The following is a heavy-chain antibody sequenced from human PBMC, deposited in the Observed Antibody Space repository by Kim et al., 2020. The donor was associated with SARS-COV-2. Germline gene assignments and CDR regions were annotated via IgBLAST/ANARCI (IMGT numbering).Heavy chain of an antibody. CDR2: ISYDGSNK. J-gene: IGHJ4*02. Sequence: GGSLRLSCAASGFTFSSYGMHWVRQAPGKGLEWVAVISYDGSNKYYADSVKGRFTISRDNSKNTLYLQMNSLRAEDTAVYYCAKDMEVWFGELLSPYFDYWGQGTLVTVSS. CDR1: GFTFSSYG. V-gene: IGHV3-30*18. D-gene: IGHD3-10*01. CDR3: AKDMEVWFGELLSPYFDY.